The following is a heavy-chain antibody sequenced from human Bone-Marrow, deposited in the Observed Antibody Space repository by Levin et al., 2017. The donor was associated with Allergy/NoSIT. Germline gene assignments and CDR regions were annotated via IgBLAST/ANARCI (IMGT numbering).Heavy chain of an antibody. CDR3: ARGPADIVVVPAAMLPSYYYYYMDV. CDR1: GGSFSGYY. D-gene: IGHD2-2*01. Sequence: GSLRLSCAVYGGSFSGYYWSWIRQPPGKGLEWIGEINHSGSTNYNPSLKSRVTISVDTSKNQFSLKLSSVTAADTAVYYCARGPADIVVVPAAMLPSYYYYYMDVWGKGTTVTVSS. CDR2: INHSGST. V-gene: IGHV4-34*01. J-gene: IGHJ6*03.